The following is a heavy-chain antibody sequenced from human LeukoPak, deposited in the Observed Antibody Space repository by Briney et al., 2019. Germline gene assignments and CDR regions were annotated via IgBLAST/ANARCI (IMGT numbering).Heavy chain of an antibody. CDR2: IRYDGSNK. D-gene: IGHD7-27*01. CDR1: GFTFSSYW. V-gene: IGHV3-30*02. Sequence: GGSLRLSCAASGFTFSSYWMSWVRQAPGKGLEWVAFIRYDGSNKYYADSVKGRFTISRDNSKNTLYLQMNSLRAEDTAVYYCVTGVGYWGQGTLVTASS. CDR3: VTGVGY. J-gene: IGHJ4*02.